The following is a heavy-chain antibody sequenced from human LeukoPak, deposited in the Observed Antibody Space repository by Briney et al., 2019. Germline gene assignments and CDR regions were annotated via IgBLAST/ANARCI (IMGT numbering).Heavy chain of an antibody. CDR3: ATSGYSGYGIDY. V-gene: IGHV3-7*03. D-gene: IGHD5-12*01. CDR1: GFTFSSYW. Sequence: GGSLRLSCAASGFTFSSYWMGWVRQAPGKRLEWVANIEQDGSDTYSVDSVKGRFTISRDNAKNSLYLEMNSLRVEDTAVYYCATSGYSGYGIDYWGQGTLVAVSS. J-gene: IGHJ4*02. CDR2: IEQDGSDT.